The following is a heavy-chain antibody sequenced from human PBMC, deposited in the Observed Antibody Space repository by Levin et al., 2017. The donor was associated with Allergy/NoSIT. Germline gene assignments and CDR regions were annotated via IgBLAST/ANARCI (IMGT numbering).Heavy chain of an antibody. CDR1: GFTFSNYW. J-gene: IGHJ4*02. V-gene: IGHV3-74*01. D-gene: IGHD3-16*01. Sequence: GGSLRLSCVASGFTFSNYWIHWVRQVPGKGLVWVSRINSDGSSTNYADSVKGRFTISRDNAKNTVYLQMNSLRAEDTAVYYCARGLFETSAYTFSNYWGQGTLVTVSS. CDR3: ARGLFETSAYTFSNY. CDR2: INSDGSST.